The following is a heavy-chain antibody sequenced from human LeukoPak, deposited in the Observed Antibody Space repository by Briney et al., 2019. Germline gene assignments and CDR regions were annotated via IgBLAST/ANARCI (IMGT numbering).Heavy chain of an antibody. CDR1: GGSISSSSYY. CDR3: ATTGGDIVVVPAAADY. Sequence: SETLSLTCTVSGGSISSSSYYWGWIRQPPGKGLEWIGSIYYSGSTYYNPSLKSRVTISVDTSKNQFSLKLSSVTAADTAVYYCATTGGDIVVVPAAADYWGQGILVTVSS. D-gene: IGHD2-2*01. CDR2: IYYSGST. J-gene: IGHJ4*02. V-gene: IGHV4-39*01.